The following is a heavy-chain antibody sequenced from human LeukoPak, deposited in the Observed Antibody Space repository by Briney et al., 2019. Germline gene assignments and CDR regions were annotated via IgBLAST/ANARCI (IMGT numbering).Heavy chain of an antibody. J-gene: IGHJ4*02. V-gene: IGHV1-69*04. CDR3: ARDKNVVGATYYFDY. CDR1: GGTFSSYT. CDR2: IIPILGIA. D-gene: IGHD1-26*01. Sequence: GSSVKVSCKASGGTFSSYTISWVRQAPGQGLEWMGRIIPILGIANYAQKFQGRVTITADKSTSTAYMELSSLRSEDTAVYYCARDKNVVGATYYFDYWGQGTLVTVSS.